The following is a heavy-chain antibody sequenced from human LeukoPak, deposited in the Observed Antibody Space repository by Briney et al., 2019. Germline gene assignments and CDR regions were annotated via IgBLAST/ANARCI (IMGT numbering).Heavy chain of an antibody. CDR1: GFTFSTFG. CDR3: AKKFPGTVAAGPDH. J-gene: IGHJ4*02. D-gene: IGHD6-13*01. Sequence: GLSLRLSCAASGFTFSTFGMHWVRQAPGKGLEWVAVISYDGSNKYYGDSVKGRFTISRDNSKNTLYLQMNSLRAEDTAVYYCAKKFPGTVAAGPDHWGQGTLVTVSS. CDR2: ISYDGSNK. V-gene: IGHV3-30*18.